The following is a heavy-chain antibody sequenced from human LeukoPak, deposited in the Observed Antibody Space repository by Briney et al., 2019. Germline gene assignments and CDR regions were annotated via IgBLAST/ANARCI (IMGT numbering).Heavy chain of an antibody. J-gene: IGHJ5*02. D-gene: IGHD4-17*01. Sequence: PSETLSLTCTVSGGSVSSGTYYWSWIRQPPGKGLEWIGYIYNRGSIKSNPSLKSRVTILVDTSKNQFSLKLSSVTAADTAVYYCARDPYGEGWFDPWGQGTLVTVSS. CDR3: ARDPYGEGWFDP. CDR2: IYNRGSI. V-gene: IGHV4-61*01. CDR1: GGSVSSGTYY.